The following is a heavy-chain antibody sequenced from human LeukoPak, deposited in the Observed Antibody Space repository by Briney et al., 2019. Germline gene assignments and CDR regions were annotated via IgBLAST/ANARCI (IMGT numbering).Heavy chain of an antibody. J-gene: IGHJ4*02. V-gene: IGHV3-21*01. D-gene: IGHD2/OR15-2a*01. Sequence: PGGSLRLSCAASGFTFTSYSMNWVRQAPGQGLEWLSLISSTSSYIYYADSVKGRFTISRDNAKNSLYLQMNSLRAEDTAVYYCARGAVQELDYWGQGTLVSVSS. CDR3: ARGAVQELDY. CDR2: ISSTSSYI. CDR1: GFTFTSYS.